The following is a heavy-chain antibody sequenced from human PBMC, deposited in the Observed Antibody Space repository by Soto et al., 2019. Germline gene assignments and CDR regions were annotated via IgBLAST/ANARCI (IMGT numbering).Heavy chain of an antibody. CDR2: ISYDGSDE. J-gene: IGHJ4*02. D-gene: IGHD1-26*01. Sequence: QVQLVETGGGVVQPGRSLRLSCAASGFSFSNYDMHWVRQAPGKGLEWVALISYDGSDEFYADSVKGRFTISRDNYKNTLSLQMHSLRPEDTAVYYCVKRRAGMGRRFDYWGQGTLITVSS. V-gene: IGHV3-30*18. CDR1: GFSFSNYD. CDR3: VKRRAGMGRRFDY.